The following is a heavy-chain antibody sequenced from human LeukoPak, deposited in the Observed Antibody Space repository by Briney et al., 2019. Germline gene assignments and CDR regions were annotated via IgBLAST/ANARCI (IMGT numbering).Heavy chain of an antibody. V-gene: IGHV3-30*04. CDR1: GFTFSHYA. CDR2: ISYDGSNK. Sequence: PGGSLRLSCAASGFTFSHYAMHWVRQAPGKGMGWVAVISYDGSNKYYADSVKGRFTISRDNSKNTLYLQMNSLRAEDTAVYYCAKVEPMFSNSWSNFYGMDVWGHGTTVTVSS. J-gene: IGHJ6*02. CDR3: AKVEPMFSNSWSNFYGMDV. D-gene: IGHD6-13*01.